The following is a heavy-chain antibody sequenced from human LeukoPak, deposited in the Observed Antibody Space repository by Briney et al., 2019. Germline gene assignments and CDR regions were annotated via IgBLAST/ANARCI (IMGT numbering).Heavy chain of an antibody. CDR2: ISGSGGST. CDR1: GFTFSSYA. D-gene: IGHD1-26*01. V-gene: IGHV3-23*01. CDR3: ARNLNSGSYYYFDY. J-gene: IGHJ4*02. Sequence: PGGSLRLSCAASGFTFSSYAMSWVRQAPGKGLEWVSAISGSGGSTYYADSVKGRFTISRDNSKNTLYLQMNSLRAEDTAVYYCARNLNSGSYYYFDYWGQGAQVTVSS.